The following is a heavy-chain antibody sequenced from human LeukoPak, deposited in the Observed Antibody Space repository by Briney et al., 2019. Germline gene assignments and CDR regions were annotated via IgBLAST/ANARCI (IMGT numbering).Heavy chain of an antibody. CDR3: AKYELLWFVEIRHFDY. V-gene: IGHV3-23*01. J-gene: IGHJ4*02. Sequence: GGSLRLSCAASGFTFSSYAMSWVRQAPGKGLEWVSAISGSGGSTYYADSVKGRFTISRDNSKNTLYLQMNSLRAEDTAVYYCAKYELLWFVEIRHFDYWGQGTLVTVSS. CDR1: GFTFSSYA. CDR2: ISGSGGST. D-gene: IGHD3-10*01.